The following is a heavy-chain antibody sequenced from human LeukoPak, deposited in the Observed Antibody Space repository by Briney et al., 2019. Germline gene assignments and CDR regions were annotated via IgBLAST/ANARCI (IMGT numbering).Heavy chain of an antibody. D-gene: IGHD6-13*01. J-gene: IGHJ4*02. CDR1: GFTFSSYW. V-gene: IGHV3-7*01. CDR3: ARAIAASQYYFDY. CDR2: IKQDGSEK. Sequence: GGSLRLSCAASGFTFSSYWMTWVRQAPGKGLEWVANIKQDGSEKYYVDSVKGRFTISRDNDKNSLYLQMNSLRAEDTAVYYCARAIAASQYYFDYWGQGTLVTVSS.